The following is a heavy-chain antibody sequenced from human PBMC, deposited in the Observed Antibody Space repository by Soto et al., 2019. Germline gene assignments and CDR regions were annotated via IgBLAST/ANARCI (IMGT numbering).Heavy chain of an antibody. Sequence: SETLSLTCTVSGVSITPYFWSWIRQPAGEAPEWLGHIYASGRTTYSPSLKSRVTMFVSQTQVSLRLTSVTAADTAVYYCARHFDVDPSLDHYYFDLWGRGALVTVS. D-gene: IGHD3-9*01. CDR1: GVSITPYF. V-gene: IGHV4-4*07. CDR2: IYASGRT. J-gene: IGHJ2*01. CDR3: ARHFDVDPSLDHYYFDL.